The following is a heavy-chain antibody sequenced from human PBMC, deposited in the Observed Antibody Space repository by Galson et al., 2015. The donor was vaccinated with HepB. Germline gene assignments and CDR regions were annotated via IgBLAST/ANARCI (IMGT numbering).Heavy chain of an antibody. J-gene: IGHJ4*02. CDR1: GFTFSSYS. D-gene: IGHD6-13*01. CDR2: ISSSSSYI. Sequence: SLRLSCAASGFTFSSYSMNWVRQAPGKGLEWVSSISSSSSYIYYADSVKGRFTISRDNAKNSLYLQMNSLRAEDTAVYYCARDGGSSWDFDYWGQGTLVTVSS. V-gene: IGHV3-21*01. CDR3: ARDGGSSWDFDY.